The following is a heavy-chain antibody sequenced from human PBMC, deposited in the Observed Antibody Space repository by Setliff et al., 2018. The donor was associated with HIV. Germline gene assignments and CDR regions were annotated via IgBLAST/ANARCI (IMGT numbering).Heavy chain of an antibody. J-gene: IGHJ3*01. CDR3: AKISPRGYCDIRTGRLTDPFDV. CDR2: IYWTGKT. CDR1: DSAMDSYY. V-gene: IGHV4-59*12. Sequence: SETLSLTCTVSDSAMDSYYWSWVRQSPGRGLEYIGYIYWTGKTDYNPSLKSRVTISLDTSENQFSLKLNSVTGADTAVYYCAKISPRGYCDIRTGRLTDPFDVWGPGTMVTVSS. D-gene: IGHD3-9*01.